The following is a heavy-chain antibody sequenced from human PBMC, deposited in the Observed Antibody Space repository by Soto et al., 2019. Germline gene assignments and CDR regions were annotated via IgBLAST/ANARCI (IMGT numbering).Heavy chain of an antibody. Sequence: LRLSCAASGFTFSSYAMSWVRQAPGKGLEWVSAISGSGGSTYYADSVKGRFTISRDNSKNTLYLQMNSLRAEDTAVYYCAKFLGGGLLVQKLRTGAFDYWGPGTLLTVSS. CDR1: GFTFSSYA. J-gene: IGHJ4*02. CDR3: AKFLGGGLLVQKLRTGAFDY. D-gene: IGHD6-13*01. CDR2: ISGSGGST. V-gene: IGHV3-23*01.